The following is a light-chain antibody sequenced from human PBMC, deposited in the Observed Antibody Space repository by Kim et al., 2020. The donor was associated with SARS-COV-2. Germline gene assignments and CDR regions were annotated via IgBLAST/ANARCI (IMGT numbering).Light chain of an antibody. CDR3: SSYAGSSNFV. J-gene: IGLJ1*01. CDR2: EVS. CDR1: SSDVGGYNY. Sequence: GQSVTISCTGTSSDVGGYNYVSWYQQHPGKPPKLMISEVSKRPSGVPDRFSGSKSGNTASLTVSGLQAEDEADYYCSSYAGSSNFVFGTGTKVTVL. V-gene: IGLV2-8*01.